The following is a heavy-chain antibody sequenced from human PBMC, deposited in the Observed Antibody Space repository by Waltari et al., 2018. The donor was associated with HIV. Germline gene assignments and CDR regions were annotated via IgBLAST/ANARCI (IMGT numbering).Heavy chain of an antibody. CDR2: INHNGVT. D-gene: IGHD3-16*01. J-gene: IGHJ3*02. CDR1: GGSFGGYF. V-gene: IGHV4-34*01. CDR3: SRGSYDYVRGSLPGYAFEI. Sequence: WGAGVLKPSGNVSLVCAVYGGSFGGYFWTWIRQPPGGGLEWIGEINHNGVTHYNSSLEGLVVISVDTSRSQVSLKVASGAAADTATYYCSRGSYDYVRGSLPGYAFEIWGRGTPVIVSS.